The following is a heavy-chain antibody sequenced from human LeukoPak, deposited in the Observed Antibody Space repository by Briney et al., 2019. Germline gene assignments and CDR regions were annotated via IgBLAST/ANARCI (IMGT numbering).Heavy chain of an antibody. CDR1: GFTFSSYS. D-gene: IGHD3-10*01. CDR2: ISSSSSYI. J-gene: IGHJ4*02. CDR3: ARVRGYYYGSGSYAHTTLNDY. V-gene: IGHV3-21*01. Sequence: PGGSLRLSCAASGFTFSSYSMNWVRQAPGKGLEWVSSISSSSSYIYYADSVKGRFTISRDNAKNSLYLQMNSLRAEDTAVYYCARVRGYYYGSGSYAHTTLNDYWGQGTLVTVSS.